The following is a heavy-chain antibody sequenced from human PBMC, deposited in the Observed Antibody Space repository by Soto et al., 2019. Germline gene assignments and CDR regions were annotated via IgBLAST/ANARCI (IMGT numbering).Heavy chain of an antibody. V-gene: IGHV3-30*18. CDR2: ISYDGSNK. D-gene: IGHD6-25*01. CDR3: AKDSSEYYFDY. J-gene: IGHJ4*02. Sequence: PEESLRLSCAASGFTFSSYGMHWVRQAPGKGLEWVAVISYDGSNKYYADSVKGRFTISRDNSKNTLYLQMNSLRAEDTAVYYCAKDSSEYYFDYWGQGTLVTVSS. CDR1: GFTFSSYG.